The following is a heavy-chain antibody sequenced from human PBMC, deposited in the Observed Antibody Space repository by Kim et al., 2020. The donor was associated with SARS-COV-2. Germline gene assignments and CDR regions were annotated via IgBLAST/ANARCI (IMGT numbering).Heavy chain of an antibody. V-gene: IGHV3-30*18. CDR3: AKQRYIFELNTCYGMDL. D-gene: IGHD1-26*01. J-gene: IGHJ6*02. Sequence: GGSLRLSCAASGFSFNNYGMHWVRQAPGKGLEWVAFISYEGSKKQYLDSLKGRFTVSRDYSKNTLYLQMNSLTAEDTAVYYCAKQRYIFELNTCYGMDLWGQGTTVTVSS. CDR1: GFSFNNYG. CDR2: ISYEGSKK.